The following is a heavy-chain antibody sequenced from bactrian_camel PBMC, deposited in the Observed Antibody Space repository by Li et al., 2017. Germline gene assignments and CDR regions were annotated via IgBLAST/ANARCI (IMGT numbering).Heavy chain of an antibody. CDR3: MRDVRDPGDY. CDR2: LYSDASNT. V-gene: IGHV3-2*01. CDR1: GFPFSTYY. J-gene: IGHJ4*01. D-gene: IGHD1*01. Sequence: VQLVESGGELVQPGGSLRLSCRTSGFPFSTYYMSWVRQAAGKGLEWVSSLYSDASNTYAADSVKGRFTISRDNAKNTVYLQMNSLKTVDTAVYYCMRDVRDPGDYWGQGTQVTVS.